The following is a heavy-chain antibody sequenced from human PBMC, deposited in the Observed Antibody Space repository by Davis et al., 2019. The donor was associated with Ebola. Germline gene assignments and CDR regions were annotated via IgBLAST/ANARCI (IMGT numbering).Heavy chain of an antibody. CDR3: ARGPLTALDY. D-gene: IGHD3-9*01. Sequence: GESLKISCTGSGFTFTDYWMGWVRQAPGKGLEWVAFISASGSPIYYADSINGRFTISRDTARNSVHLQMDSLRAEDTAIYYCARGPLTALDYWGQEALVTVSS. CDR2: ISASGSPI. V-gene: IGHV3-11*01. J-gene: IGHJ4*02. CDR1: GFTFTDYW.